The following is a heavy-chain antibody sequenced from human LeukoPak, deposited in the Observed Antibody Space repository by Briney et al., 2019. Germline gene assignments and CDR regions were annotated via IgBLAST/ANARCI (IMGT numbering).Heavy chain of an antibody. D-gene: IGHD3-22*01. J-gene: IGHJ4*02. CDR3: AKDGSDNDSSCYHPYYFDY. Sequence: QSGGSLRLSCAASGFTFADYAMHSVRQAPGKGLEWVSGISWNSGSIGYADSVKGRFTISRDNAKNALYLQMNSLRAEDTALYYCAKDGSDNDSSCYHPYYFDYWGQGTLVTVSS. CDR2: ISWNSGSI. V-gene: IGHV3-9*01. CDR1: GFTFADYA.